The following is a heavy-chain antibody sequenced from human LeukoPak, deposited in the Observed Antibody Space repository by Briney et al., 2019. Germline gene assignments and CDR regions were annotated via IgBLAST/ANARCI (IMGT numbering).Heavy chain of an antibody. V-gene: IGHV1-18*01. D-gene: IGHD3-22*01. J-gene: IGHJ4*02. Sequence: ASVKVSCKASGYTFTSYGISWVRQAPGQGLEWMGWISAYNGNTNYAQKLQGRVTMTTDTSTSIAYMELRSLRSDDTAVYYCARGEDYYDSSGYYYPTAYWGQGTLVTVSS. CDR2: ISAYNGNT. CDR1: GYTFTSYG. CDR3: ARGEDYYDSSGYYYPTAY.